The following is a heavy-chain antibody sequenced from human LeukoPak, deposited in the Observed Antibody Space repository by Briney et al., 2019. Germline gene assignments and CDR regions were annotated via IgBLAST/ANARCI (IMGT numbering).Heavy chain of an antibody. CDR1: GGXISSNS. J-gene: IGHJ4*02. D-gene: IGHD6-19*01. V-gene: IGHV4-4*07. CDR2: IYTSGSP. CDR3: ARGSEQWLTYFDY. Sequence: SETLSLTCTVSGGXISSNSCSWIRQPAGKGLEWSGHIYTSGSPNYNPSLRSRVTMSVDTSKNQISLKLSSVTAADSAVYYCARGSEQWLTYFDYWGQGTLVTVSS.